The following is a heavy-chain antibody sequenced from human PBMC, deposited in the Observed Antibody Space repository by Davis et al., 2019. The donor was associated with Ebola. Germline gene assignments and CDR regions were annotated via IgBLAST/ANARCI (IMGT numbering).Heavy chain of an antibody. D-gene: IGHD3-10*01. Sequence: ASVKVSCKASGYTFTGYYMQWVRQAPGQGLEWMGWISAYNGNTNYAQKLQGRVTMTTDTSTSTAYMELRSLRSDDTAVYYCARGVSDSGIYCALDVWGQGTMVTVSS. J-gene: IGHJ3*01. V-gene: IGHV1-18*04. CDR3: ARGVSDSGIYCALDV. CDR2: ISAYNGNT. CDR1: GYTFTGYY.